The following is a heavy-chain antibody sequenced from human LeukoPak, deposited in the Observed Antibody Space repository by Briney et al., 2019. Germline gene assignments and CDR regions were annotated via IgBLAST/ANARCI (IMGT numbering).Heavy chain of an antibody. J-gene: IGHJ4*02. CDR2: VNPNSGHT. CDR3: ARGAPGSYCSGGSCPYFDY. CDR1: GYTFTSYD. D-gene: IGHD2-15*01. V-gene: IGHV1-8*01. Sequence: GASVKVSCKASGYTFTSYDINRVRQATGQGLEWMGWVNPNSGHTGYAQKFQGRVTMTRNTSISTAYMELSSLRSEDTAVYYCARGAPGSYCSGGSCPYFDYWGQGTLVSVSS.